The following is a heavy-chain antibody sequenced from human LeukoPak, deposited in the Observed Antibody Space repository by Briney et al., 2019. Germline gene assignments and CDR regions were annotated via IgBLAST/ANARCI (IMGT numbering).Heavy chain of an antibody. CDR2: ISGSGGST. J-gene: IGHJ4*02. CDR1: GITLSNYG. D-gene: IGHD6-19*01. CDR3: AKDLGKVAVAGRGFDY. Sequence: QSGGSLRLSCAVSGITLSNYGMSWVRQAPGKGLEWVSAISGSGGSTYYADSVKGRFTISRDNSKNTLYLQMNSLRAEDTAVYYCAKDLGKVAVAGRGFDYWGQGTLVTVSS. V-gene: IGHV3-23*01.